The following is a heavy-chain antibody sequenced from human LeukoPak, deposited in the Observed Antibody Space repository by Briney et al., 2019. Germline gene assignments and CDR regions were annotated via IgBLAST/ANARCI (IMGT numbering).Heavy chain of an antibody. V-gene: IGHV4-59*01. CDR3: ARERSPGSYYDAFDI. Sequence: SETLSLTCTVPGGSISYYYWSWIRQPPGKGLEWIGYIYYSGSTNYNPSLKSRVTISVDTSKNQFSLKLSSVTAADTAVYYCARERSPGSYYDAFDIWGQGTMVTVSS. CDR2: IYYSGST. J-gene: IGHJ3*02. CDR1: GGSISYYY. D-gene: IGHD1-26*01.